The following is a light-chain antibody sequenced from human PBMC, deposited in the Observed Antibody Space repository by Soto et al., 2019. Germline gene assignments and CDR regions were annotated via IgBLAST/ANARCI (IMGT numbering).Light chain of an antibody. CDR3: SSYTSTKTQL. V-gene: IGLV2-14*03. J-gene: IGLJ2*01. Sequence: QSALTQPASVSGSPGQSITISCTGTSSDVGGYNFVSWYQQHPGKAPKLMIYDVTNRPSGVSNRFSGSKSGNTASLTISGLQAEEEAHYYCSSYTSTKTQLFGGGTKLTVL. CDR1: SSDVGGYNF. CDR2: DVT.